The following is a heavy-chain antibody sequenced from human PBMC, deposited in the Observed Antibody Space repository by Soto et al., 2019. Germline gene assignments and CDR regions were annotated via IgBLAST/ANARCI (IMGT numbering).Heavy chain of an antibody. CDR3: AXXXXGXAGYFDY. CDR2: IWYDGSNK. J-gene: IGHJ4*02. V-gene: IGHV3-33*01. CDR1: GFTFSSYG. Sequence: QVQLVESGGGVVQPGRSLRLSCAASGFTFSSYGMHWVRQAPGKGLEWVAVIWYDGSNKYYADSVKGRFTISRDNSKNTLYLQMXXXRAXXXAVXXXAXXXXGXAGYFDYWGQGTLVIVSS.